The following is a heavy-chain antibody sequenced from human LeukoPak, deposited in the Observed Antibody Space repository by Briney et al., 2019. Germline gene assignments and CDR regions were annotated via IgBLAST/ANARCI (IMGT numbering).Heavy chain of an antibody. CDR2: VNYSGST. CDR1: SGSINNYY. D-gene: IGHD5-12*01. V-gene: IGHV4-59*08. J-gene: IGHJ3*02. Sequence: SETLSLTCTVSSGSINNYYWSWIRQPPGKRLEWIGFVNYSGSTNYKSSLKSRATISVDTSKNQFSLKLNSVTAADTAIYYCATHRRSGSGGSENAFEIWGQGTMVTVSS. CDR3: ATHRRSGSGGSENAFEI.